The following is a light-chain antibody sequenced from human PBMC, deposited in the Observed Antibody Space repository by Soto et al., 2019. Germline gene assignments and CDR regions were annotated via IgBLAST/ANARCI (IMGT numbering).Light chain of an antibody. V-gene: IGKV1-9*01. Sequence: GDRVTITCRASQGVSSYLAWYQQKPGKAPKLLIYTASTLESGVPSRFSGSRSGTEFTLTISSLQPEDFATYYCQQLSSYPPTFGQGTKVEIK. CDR3: QQLSSYPPT. CDR2: TAS. CDR1: QGVSSY. J-gene: IGKJ1*01.